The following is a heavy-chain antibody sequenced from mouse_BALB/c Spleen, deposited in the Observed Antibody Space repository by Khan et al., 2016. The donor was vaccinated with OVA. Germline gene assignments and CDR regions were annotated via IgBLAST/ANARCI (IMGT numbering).Heavy chain of an antibody. Sequence: EVQLQESGPGLVKPSQSLSLTCTVTGYSLTSNYAWNWIRQFPGNKLEWMGYINYSGSTSYTPSLKSRISITRDTAKNTFFLQLNSVATEDTATYFWAGGRACWGQGTLVTVSA. V-gene: IGHV3-2*02. CDR3: AGGRAC. D-gene: IGHD3-3*01. CDR1: GYSLTSNYA. J-gene: IGHJ3*01. CDR2: INYSGST.